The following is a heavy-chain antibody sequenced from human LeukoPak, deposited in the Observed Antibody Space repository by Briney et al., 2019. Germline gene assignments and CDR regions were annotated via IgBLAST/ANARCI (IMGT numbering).Heavy chain of an antibody. Sequence: NASETLSLTCAVYGGSFSGYYWSWIRQPPGKGLEWIGEINHSGSTNYNPSLKSRVTISVDTSKNQFSLKLSSVTAADAAVYYCARGWLSGWFDAFDIWGQGTMVTVSS. V-gene: IGHV4-34*01. D-gene: IGHD6-19*01. J-gene: IGHJ3*02. CDR2: INHSGST. CDR1: GGSFSGYY. CDR3: ARGWLSGWFDAFDI.